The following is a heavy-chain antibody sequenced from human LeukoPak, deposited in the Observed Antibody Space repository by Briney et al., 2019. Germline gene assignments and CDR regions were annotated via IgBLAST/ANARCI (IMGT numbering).Heavy chain of an antibody. CDR2: ISWNSKNI. CDR1: GFTFRDYA. CDR3: AKDIEGYGEHTYNMDA. J-gene: IGHJ6*03. D-gene: IGHD3-16*01. V-gene: IGHV3-9*01. Sequence: PGRSLRLSCVASGFTFRDYAMHWVRQAPGKGLEWVSGISWNSKNIGYADSVKGRFIIPRDNAKNSMYLQMNSLRLEDTALYYCAKDIEGYGEHTYNMDAWGKGTTVTVSS.